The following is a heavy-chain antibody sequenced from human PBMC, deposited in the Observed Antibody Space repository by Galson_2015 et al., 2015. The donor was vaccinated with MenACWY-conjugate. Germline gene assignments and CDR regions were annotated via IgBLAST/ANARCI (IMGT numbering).Heavy chain of an antibody. CDR2: ISSSSSYI. Sequence: SLRLSCATSGFTFSDYDINWVRQAPGKGLEWVSSISSSSSYIYYADSVKGRFTISRDNSKNSLYLQMNSLRAEDTAVYFCARVAPSAMINGFDSWGQGTLVTVSS. J-gene: IGHJ4*02. D-gene: IGHD2-2*01. V-gene: IGHV3-21*01. CDR3: ARVAPSAMINGFDS. CDR1: GFTFSDYD.